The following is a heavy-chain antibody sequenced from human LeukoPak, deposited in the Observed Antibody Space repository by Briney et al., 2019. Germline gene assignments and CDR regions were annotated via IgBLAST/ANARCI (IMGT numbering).Heavy chain of an antibody. J-gene: IGHJ4*02. CDR2: ISGSGGST. CDR3: AKDETYSSSWLVD. D-gene: IGHD6-13*01. V-gene: IGHV3-23*01. Sequence: PVGSLRLSSAASGFTFNAYAMTWVRQAPGKGLEWVSAISGSGGSTFYADSVKGRFTISRDNSKNTLYLQMNSLRAEDTAVYFCAKDETYSSSWLVDWGQGTLVTVSS. CDR1: GFTFNAYA.